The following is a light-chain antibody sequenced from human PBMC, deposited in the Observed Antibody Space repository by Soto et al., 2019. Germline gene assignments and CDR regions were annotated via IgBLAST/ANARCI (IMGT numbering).Light chain of an antibody. J-gene: IGKJ5*01. Sequence: EIKMKQSPATLSVKQGERATLSCRASQSVSSNLAWYQQKPGQAPGLLIHGTFTRATGIPARFSGSGSGTEFTLTISTLQSEDFAVYYCQQYNKWPPITFGQGTLLEVK. V-gene: IGKV3-15*01. CDR2: GTF. CDR1: QSVSSN. CDR3: QQYNKWPPIT.